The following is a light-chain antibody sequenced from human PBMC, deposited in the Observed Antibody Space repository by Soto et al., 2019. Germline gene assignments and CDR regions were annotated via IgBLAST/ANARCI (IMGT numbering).Light chain of an antibody. J-gene: IGKJ1*01. V-gene: IGKV3-15*01. Sequence: EILLTQSPFTLSLSPGERATLSCRASQNVNSNLAWYQQKPGQAPRLLIHGASSRATDIPARFSGSGSGTDFTLTISSLQYEDFAVYYCQQYNNWHPWTFGQGTKVDIK. CDR2: GAS. CDR3: QQYNNWHPWT. CDR1: QNVNSN.